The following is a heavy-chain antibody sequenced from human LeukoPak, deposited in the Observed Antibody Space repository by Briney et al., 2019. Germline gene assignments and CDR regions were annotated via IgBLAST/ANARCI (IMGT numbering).Heavy chain of an antibody. Sequence: ASVKVSCKASGYTFTSYYMHWVRQAPGQGLEWMGIINPSGGSTSYAQKLQGRVTMTTDTSTSTAYMELRSLRSDDTAVYYCARDRVYSSSWYPIYYFDYWGQGTLVTVSS. CDR3: ARDRVYSSSWYPIYYFDY. D-gene: IGHD6-13*01. J-gene: IGHJ4*02. CDR1: GYTFTSYY. V-gene: IGHV1-46*01. CDR2: INPSGGST.